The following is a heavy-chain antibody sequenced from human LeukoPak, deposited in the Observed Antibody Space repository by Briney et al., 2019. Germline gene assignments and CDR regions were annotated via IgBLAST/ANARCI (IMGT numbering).Heavy chain of an antibody. CDR2: ISAYNGNT. D-gene: IGHD3-16*01. CDR1: GGTFSSYA. V-gene: IGHV1-18*01. J-gene: IGHJ4*02. CDR3: ARDPPDYGVD. Sequence: ASVKVSCKASGGTFSSYAISWVRQAPGQGLGWMGWISAYNGNTNYAQKLQGRVTMTTDTSTSTAYMELRSLRSDDTAVYYCARDPPDYGVDWGQGTLVTVSS.